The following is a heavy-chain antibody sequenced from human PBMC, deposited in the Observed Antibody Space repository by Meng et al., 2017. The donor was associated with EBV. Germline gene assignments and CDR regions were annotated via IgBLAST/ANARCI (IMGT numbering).Heavy chain of an antibody. CDR1: GYNFTSYG. V-gene: IGHV1-18*01. CDR3: ARETSGYDFNWFDP. CDR2: ISAYNGNT. J-gene: IGHJ5*02. D-gene: IGHD5-12*01. Sequence: QVQSVQPGAEVKKPVAAVKVYCKASGYNFTSYGISWVRQAPGQGLEWMGWISAYNGNTNYAQKLQGRVTMTTDTSTSTAYMELRSLRSDDTAVYYCARETSGYDFNWFDPWGQGTLVTVSS.